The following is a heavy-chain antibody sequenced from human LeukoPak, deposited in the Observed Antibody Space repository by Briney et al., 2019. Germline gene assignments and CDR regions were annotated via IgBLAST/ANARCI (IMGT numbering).Heavy chain of an antibody. V-gene: IGHV1-69*06. D-gene: IGHD2-15*01. CDR2: IIPIFGTA. CDR1: GGSFSSYA. J-gene: IGHJ5*02. CDR3: ARRIVVVVAAEEWFDP. Sequence: SVQVSCKASGGSFSSYAISWVRQAPGQGLEGMGGIIPIFGTANYAQKFQGRVTITADKSTSTDYMELSSLRSEDTAVYYCARRIVVVVAAEEWFDPWGQGSLVTVSS.